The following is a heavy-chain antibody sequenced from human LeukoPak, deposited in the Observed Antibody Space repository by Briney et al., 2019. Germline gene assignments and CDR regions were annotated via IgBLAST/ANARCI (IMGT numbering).Heavy chain of an antibody. V-gene: IGHV3-7*03. J-gene: IGHJ5*02. CDR1: GFTFNHYG. CDR2: IKGDGSKK. CDR3: ESTTGP. Sequence: PGGSLRLSCAAPGFTFNHYGMRWVRKAPGKGLEWVATIKGDGSKKDYVDSVRGRFTVSIDNAKNSLYLQMSSLRVEDTAIYYCESTTGPWGQGTLVTVSS. D-gene: IGHD1-7*01.